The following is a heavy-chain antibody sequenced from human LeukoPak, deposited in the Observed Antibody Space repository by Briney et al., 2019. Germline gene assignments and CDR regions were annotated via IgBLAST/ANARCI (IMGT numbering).Heavy chain of an antibody. J-gene: IGHJ4*02. CDR1: GFTFSTYW. V-gene: IGHV3-23*01. Sequence: PGGSLRLSCAASGFTFSTYWMHWVRQAPGKGLEWVAAITASGSSTYYADSVKGRVTISRDNFEDTLYLQMNSLRAEDTAVYYCAKGDRGMAFFDSWGQGTLVTVSS. CDR3: AKGDRGMAFFDS. CDR2: ITASGSST. D-gene: IGHD2-15*01.